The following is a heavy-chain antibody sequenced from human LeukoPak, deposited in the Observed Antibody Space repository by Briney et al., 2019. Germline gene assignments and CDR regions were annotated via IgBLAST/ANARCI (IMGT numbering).Heavy chain of an antibody. CDR1: GFSFSSHA. CDR2: ISSSSSHM. Sequence: GGSLRLSCVASGFSFSSHAMSWVRQAPGKGLEWVSSISSSSSHMFYADSVKGRFSISRDNANNALYLQMNSLRAEDTAVYCCVRDSGSSYGYYFLHWGQGTLVTVSS. CDR3: VRDSGSSYGYYFLH. J-gene: IGHJ1*01. V-gene: IGHV3-21*01. D-gene: IGHD1-26*01.